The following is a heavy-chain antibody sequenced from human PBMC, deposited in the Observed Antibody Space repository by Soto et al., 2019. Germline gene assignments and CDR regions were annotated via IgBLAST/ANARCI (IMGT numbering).Heavy chain of an antibody. CDR3: AILGGERGYCSGGSCPFDY. Sequence: QVPLVQSGAEVKKPWASVKVSCKAPGYTFTGYYMHWVRQAPGQGFEWMGWMNPNSGGTNYAQKFQGWVTMTRDTSIITAYMELSRLRSDDTAVYYCAILGGERGYCSGGSCPFDYWGQGTLVTVSS. CDR1: GYTFTGYY. CDR2: MNPNSGGT. V-gene: IGHV1-2*04. D-gene: IGHD2-15*01. J-gene: IGHJ4*02.